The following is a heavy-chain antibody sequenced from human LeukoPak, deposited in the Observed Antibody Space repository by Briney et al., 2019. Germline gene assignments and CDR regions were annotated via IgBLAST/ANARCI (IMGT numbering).Heavy chain of an antibody. CDR3: AREQVLRYFDWSPYYGMDV. V-gene: IGHV4-59*12. Sequence: SETLSLTCTVSGGSISSYYWNWIRQPPGKGLERIGYIYYSGSTNYNPSLKSRVTISVDTSKNQFSLKLSSVTAADTAVYYCAREQVLRYFDWSPYYGMDVWGQGTTVTVSS. J-gene: IGHJ6*02. CDR1: GGSISSYY. D-gene: IGHD3-9*01. CDR2: IYYSGST.